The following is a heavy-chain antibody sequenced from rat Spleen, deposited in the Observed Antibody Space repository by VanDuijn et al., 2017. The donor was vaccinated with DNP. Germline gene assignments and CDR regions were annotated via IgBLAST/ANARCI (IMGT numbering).Heavy chain of an antibody. CDR3: ARLKWERAYYFDY. Sequence: EVQLADSGGGLVQPGRSLKLSCAASGFTFSDSFVAWVRQAPKKGLEWVASISYDGSATYYGDSVKGRFTISRDNAKSALFLQMNSLRSEDTATYYCARLKWERAYYFDYWGQGIMVTVSS. J-gene: IGHJ2*01. CDR1: GFTFSDSF. CDR2: ISYDGSAT. D-gene: IGHD5-1*01. V-gene: IGHV5-22*01.